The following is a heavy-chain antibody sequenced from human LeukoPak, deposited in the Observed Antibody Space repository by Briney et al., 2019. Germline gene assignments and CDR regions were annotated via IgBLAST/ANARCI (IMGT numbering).Heavy chain of an antibody. CDR2: ISYDGSNK. CDR1: GFTFSSYG. V-gene: IGHV3-30*18. CDR3: AKDGLPGTAAAPLAY. D-gene: IGHD6-13*01. J-gene: IGHJ4*02. Sequence: GGSLRLSCAASGFTFSSYGMHWVRQAPGKGLEWVAVISYDGSNKYYADSVKGRFTISRDNSKNTLYLQMNSLRAEDTAVYYCAKDGLPGTAAAPLAYWGQGTLVTVSS.